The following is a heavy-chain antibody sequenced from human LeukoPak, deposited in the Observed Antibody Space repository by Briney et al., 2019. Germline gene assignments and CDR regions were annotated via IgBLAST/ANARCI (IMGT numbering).Heavy chain of an antibody. CDR1: GGPISSYY. CDR2: IYYSGST. V-gene: IGHV4-59*01. Sequence: SETLSLTCTVSGGPISSYYWSWIRQPPGKGLEWIGYIYYSGSTNYNPSLKSRVTISVDTSKNQFSLKLSSVTAADTAVYYCARAYSSSKTNWYFDLWGRGTLVTVSS. J-gene: IGHJ2*01. CDR3: ARAYSSSKTNWYFDL. D-gene: IGHD6-13*01.